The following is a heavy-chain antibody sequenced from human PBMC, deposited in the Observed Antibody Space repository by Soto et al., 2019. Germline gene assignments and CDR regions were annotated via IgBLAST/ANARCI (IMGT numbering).Heavy chain of an antibody. V-gene: IGHV4-34*01. CDR2: INHSGST. D-gene: IGHD2-2*01. CDR3: ARGLNSLIVVVPAAGFDY. Sequence: PSETLSLTCAVYGGSFSGYYWSWTRQPPGKGLEWIGEINHSGSTNYNPSLKSRVTISVDTSKNQFSLKLSSVTAADTAVYYCARGLNSLIVVVPAAGFDYWGQGTLVTVSS. J-gene: IGHJ4*02. CDR1: GGSFSGYY.